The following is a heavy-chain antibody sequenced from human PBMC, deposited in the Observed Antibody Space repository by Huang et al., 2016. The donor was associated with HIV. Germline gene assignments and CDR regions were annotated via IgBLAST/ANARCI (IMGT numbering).Heavy chain of an antibody. CDR2: IYFGGST. CDR3: ARIDCLLPFDH. Sequence: QVQLQESGPGLLKPSEALFLTCNVSGGSVNSVGQHWGWIHQPPRKGLEWIGTIYFGGSTYHNPSLNRRGTLATDTSKKEVSLTVRFVTPSDTAVYPCARIDCLLPFDHWGPGVLVTVSS. J-gene: IGHJ4*02. D-gene: IGHD2-21*01. CDR1: GGSVNSVGQH. V-gene: IGHV4-39*01.